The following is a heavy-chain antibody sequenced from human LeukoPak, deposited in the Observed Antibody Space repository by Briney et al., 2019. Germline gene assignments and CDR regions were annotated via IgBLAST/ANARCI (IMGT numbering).Heavy chain of an antibody. J-gene: IGHJ3*02. CDR2: IYYSGST. V-gene: IGHV4-59*08. CDR3: ARTLSSSPEDAFDI. D-gene: IGHD6-6*01. CDR1: GDSISSYY. Sequence: PSETLSLTCTVSGDSISSYYWSWIRQPPGKGLEWIGYIYYSGSTNYNPSLKSRVTISVDTSKNQFSLKLNSVTAADTAVYYCARTLSSSPEDAFDIWGQGTTVSVS.